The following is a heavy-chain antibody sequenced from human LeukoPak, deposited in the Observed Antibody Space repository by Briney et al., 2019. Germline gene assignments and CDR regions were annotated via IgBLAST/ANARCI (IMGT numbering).Heavy chain of an antibody. V-gene: IGHV4-39*07. CDR3: MGADYGGH. CDR1: GVSIRSSYYY. CDR2: IYDSGST. J-gene: IGHJ4*02. Sequence: KSSETLSLTCTVSGVSIRSSYYYWGWIRQPPGKGLEWIGSIYDSGSTYYNPSLKSRLTISVDTSSNQFSLRLTSVTAADTAVYYCMGADYGGHWGQGTLVTVSS. D-gene: IGHD4-17*01.